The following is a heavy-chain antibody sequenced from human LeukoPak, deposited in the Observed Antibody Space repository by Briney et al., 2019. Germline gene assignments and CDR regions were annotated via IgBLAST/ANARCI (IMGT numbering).Heavy chain of an antibody. CDR2: MNTDGSDT. D-gene: IGHD6-6*01. V-gene: IGHV3-74*01. Sequence: PGGPLRLSCVVSGFTFSNYWMHWVRQAPGKGLVWVSRMNTDGSDTSYADSVKGRFIISRDNARNTLFLQMNSLTAEDTAVYYCARDPSITAPRDYWGQGTLVTVSS. CDR3: ARDPSITAPRDY. J-gene: IGHJ4*02. CDR1: GFTFSNYW.